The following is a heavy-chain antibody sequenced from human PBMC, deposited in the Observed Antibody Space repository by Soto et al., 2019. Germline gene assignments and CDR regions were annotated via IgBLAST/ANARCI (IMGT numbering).Heavy chain of an antibody. D-gene: IGHD1-1*01. CDR2: VYATETT. CDR1: GASISRFY. V-gene: IGHV4-4*07. CDR3: VRDGKKTLRDWFDP. Sequence: PSQTLSLTATLSGASISRFYWSWILKFAGKGLAWIGRVYATETTDQNPALESRVMMSVDTSKKQFSVKLRCVTAADTAVYYCVRDGKKTLRDWFDPWGQGISVTVSS. J-gene: IGHJ5*02.